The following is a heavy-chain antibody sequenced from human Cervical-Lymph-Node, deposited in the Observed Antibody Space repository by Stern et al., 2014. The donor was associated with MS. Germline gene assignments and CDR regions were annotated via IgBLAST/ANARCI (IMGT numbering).Heavy chain of an antibody. CDR3: TRSDNLNVRLLDD. J-gene: IGHJ4*02. CDR2: IRSKAYGGTT. CDR1: GFTFGDYA. D-gene: IGHD1-20*01. Sequence: VQLVQSGGGLVKPGRSLRLSCTASGFTFGDYAMSWFRQAPGQGLEWVGFIRSKAYGGTTAYTAAVKGSFTTSRHDSQRLVQLQMNSLKTEDSAVYYCTRSDNLNVRLLDDWGQGTLVTVSS. V-gene: IGHV3-49*05.